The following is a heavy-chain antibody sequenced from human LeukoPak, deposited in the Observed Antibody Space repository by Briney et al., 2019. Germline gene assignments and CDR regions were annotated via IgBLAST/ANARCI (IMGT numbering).Heavy chain of an antibody. Sequence: GGSLRLSCAASGLTFATYWMTWVRQAPGKGLEWVANIRQDGSEKQYVDSVKGRFTISRDNAKNSLYLQMNSLRAEDTAVYFCARDPYYSETSGYEFGAFDIWGQGTKVTVSS. CDR2: IRQDGSEK. CDR1: GLTFATYW. J-gene: IGHJ3*02. D-gene: IGHD3-22*01. CDR3: ARDPYYSETSGYEFGAFDI. V-gene: IGHV3-7*01.